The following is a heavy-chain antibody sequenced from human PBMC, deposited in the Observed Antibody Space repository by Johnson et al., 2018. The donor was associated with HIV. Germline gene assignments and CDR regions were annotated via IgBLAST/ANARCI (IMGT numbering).Heavy chain of an antibody. Sequence: VQLVESGGGVVRPGGSLRLSCEGSGFSFDDYGMSWVRQAPGKGLEWISGVNWNGVSTNYVDSVKGRFSISRDNVKNSLYLQMDSLRDEDTAFYYCARGYYYDSGGYYDAFDIWGQGTMVTVSS. D-gene: IGHD3-22*01. J-gene: IGHJ3*02. V-gene: IGHV3-20*04. CDR2: VNWNGVST. CDR1: GFSFDDYG. CDR3: ARGYYYDSGGYYDAFDI.